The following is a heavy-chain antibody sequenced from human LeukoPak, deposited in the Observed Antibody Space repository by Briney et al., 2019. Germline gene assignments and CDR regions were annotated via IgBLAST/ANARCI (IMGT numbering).Heavy chain of an antibody. D-gene: IGHD2-2*02. J-gene: IGHJ6*03. CDR2: IKQDGSEK. Sequence: GGSLRLSCAASGFTFSSYWMNWVRQTPGKGLEWVANIKQDGSEKYYVDSVKGRFTISRDNGKNSLYLQMSSLKVEDTALYYCAKIAVPIPGRYHIDVWGKGITVTVSS. CDR3: AKIAVPIPGRYHIDV. V-gene: IGHV3-7*03. CDR1: GFTFSSYW.